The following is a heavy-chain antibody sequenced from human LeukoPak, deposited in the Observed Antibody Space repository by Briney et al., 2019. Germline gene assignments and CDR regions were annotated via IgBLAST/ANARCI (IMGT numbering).Heavy chain of an antibody. CDR2: IDSSSSHI. Sequence: GGSLRLSCAASGFTFSSYSMNWVRQAPGKGLEWVSSIDSSSSHIYYADSLKGRFTISRDNAKNSLYLQMNSPRAEDTAVYYCARAQKLIGEFDYWGQGTLVTVSS. D-gene: IGHD3-10*01. J-gene: IGHJ4*02. CDR3: ARAQKLIGEFDY. V-gene: IGHV3-21*01. CDR1: GFTFSSYS.